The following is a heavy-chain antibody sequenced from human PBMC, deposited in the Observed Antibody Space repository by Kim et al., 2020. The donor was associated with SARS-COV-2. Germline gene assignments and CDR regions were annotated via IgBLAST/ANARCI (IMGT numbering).Heavy chain of an antibody. Sequence: SETLSLTCTVSGASISNFCWKWIRQPAGKGLEWIGVFYTSGSTNYNPSLKSRVTMSVDTSKNHFSLKLTSVTAADTAVYYCARDVYNCYESNNPQRMPFDVWGQGTMVTVSS. J-gene: IGHJ3*01. CDR1: GASISNFC. V-gene: IGHV4-4*07. CDR2: FYTSGST. D-gene: IGHD3-22*01. CDR3: ARDVYNCYESNNPQRMPFDV.